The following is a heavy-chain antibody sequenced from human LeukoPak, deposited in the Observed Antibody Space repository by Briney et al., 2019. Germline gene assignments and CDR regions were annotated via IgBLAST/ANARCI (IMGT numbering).Heavy chain of an antibody. CDR1: GFTVSSNY. D-gene: IGHD6-13*01. J-gene: IGHJ4*02. V-gene: IGHV3-53*01. CDR2: IYSGGST. Sequence: PGGSLRLSCAASGFTVSSNYVSWVRQAPGKGLEWVSAIYSGGSTYYADSVKGRFTISRDDSKNTLHLQMNSLRAEDTAVYYCATPYTSRWYIWTYWGQGTLVTVSS. CDR3: ATPYTSRWYIWTY.